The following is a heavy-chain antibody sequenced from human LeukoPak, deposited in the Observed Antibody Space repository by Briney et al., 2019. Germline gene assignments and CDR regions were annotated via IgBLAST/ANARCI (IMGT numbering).Heavy chain of an antibody. CDR3: AKGAPNGVFDY. CDR1: GFTFSSYG. CDR2: ISYDGSNK. V-gene: IGHV3-30*18. Sequence: GGSLRLSCAASGFTFSSYGMHWVRQAPGKGLEWVAVISYDGSNKYYADSVKGRFTISGDNSKNTLYLQMNSLRAEDTAVYYCAKGAPNGVFDYWGQGTLVTVSS. D-gene: IGHD2-8*01. J-gene: IGHJ4*02.